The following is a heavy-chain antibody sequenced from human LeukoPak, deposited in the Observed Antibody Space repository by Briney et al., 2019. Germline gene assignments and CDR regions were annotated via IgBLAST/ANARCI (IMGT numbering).Heavy chain of an antibody. Sequence: GSLRLSCAASGFTFSSYSMNWVRQAPGKGLEWVSYISSSSSTIYYADSVKGRFTISRDNAKNSLYLQMNSLRAEDTAVYYCARDIDSSSSDFDYWGQGTLVTVSS. CDR1: GFTFSSYS. D-gene: IGHD6-6*01. CDR2: ISSSSSTI. CDR3: ARDIDSSSSDFDY. V-gene: IGHV3-48*01. J-gene: IGHJ4*02.